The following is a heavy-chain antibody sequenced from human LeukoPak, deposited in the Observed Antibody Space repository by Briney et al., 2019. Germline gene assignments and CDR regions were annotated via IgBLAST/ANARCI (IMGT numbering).Heavy chain of an antibody. CDR3: ARDMFGWQLVGY. CDR2: IYHSGST. V-gene: IGHV4-38-2*02. D-gene: IGHD6-13*01. Sequence: KASETLSLTCTVSGYSISSGYYWGWIRQPPGKGLEWIGSIYHSGSTYYNPSLKSRVTISVDTSKNQFSLKLSSVTAADTAVYYCARDMFGWQLVGYWGQGTLVTVSS. CDR1: GYSISSGYY. J-gene: IGHJ4*02.